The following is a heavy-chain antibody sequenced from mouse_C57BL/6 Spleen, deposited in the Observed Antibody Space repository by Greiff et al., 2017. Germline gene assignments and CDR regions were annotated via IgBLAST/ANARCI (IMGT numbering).Heavy chain of an antibody. J-gene: IGHJ2*01. CDR2: IYPGSGST. Sequence: QVQLQQPGAELVKPGASVKMSCKASGYTFTSYWITWVKQRPGQGLEWIGDIYPGSGSTNYNEKFKSKATLTVDTSSSTAYMQLSSLVSEDSAVYYCARRDYYGSSYDDWGQGTTLTVSS. V-gene: IGHV1-55*01. CDR1: GYTFTSYW. CDR3: ARRDYYGSSYDD. D-gene: IGHD1-1*01.